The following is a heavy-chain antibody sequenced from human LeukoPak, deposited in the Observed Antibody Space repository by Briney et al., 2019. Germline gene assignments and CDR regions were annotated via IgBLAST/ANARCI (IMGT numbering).Heavy chain of an antibody. CDR1: RYSFTSYW. CDR3: ARHRGDFNYYDSSGYYYSDY. Sequence: PGESLKISCKGSRYSFTSYWIGWVRQMPGKGLEWMGIIYPGDSDTRYSPSFQGQVTISADKSISTAYLQWSSLKASDTAMYYGARHRGDFNYYDSSGYYYSDYWGQGTLVTVSS. J-gene: IGHJ4*02. V-gene: IGHV5-51*01. D-gene: IGHD3-22*01. CDR2: IYPGDSDT.